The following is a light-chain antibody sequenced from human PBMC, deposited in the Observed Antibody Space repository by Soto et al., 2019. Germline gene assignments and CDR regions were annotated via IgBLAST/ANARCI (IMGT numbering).Light chain of an antibody. CDR1: SSDVGGYNY. J-gene: IGLJ1*01. V-gene: IGLV2-8*01. CDR3: SSYAGSNNPYV. Sequence: QSALTQPPSASWSPGQSVTISCTGTSSDVGGYNYVSWYQQHPGKAPKLMIYEVSKRPSGVPDRFSGSKSGNTASLTVSGLQAEDEADYYWSSYAGSNNPYVFGAGTKVTV. CDR2: EVS.